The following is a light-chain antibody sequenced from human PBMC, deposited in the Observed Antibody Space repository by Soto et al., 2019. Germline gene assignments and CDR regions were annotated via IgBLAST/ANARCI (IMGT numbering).Light chain of an antibody. V-gene: IGKV3-11*01. CDR1: QSVSSY. Sequence: EKVLTPCPATQYESPGARATLSCRASQSVSSYLAWYQQKPGQAPRLLIYDASNRATGIPARFSGSGSGTDFTLTISIFLQQKLAYDFCPRCRHCCSIGLGT. CDR3: PRCRHCCS. CDR2: DAS. J-gene: IGKJ1*01.